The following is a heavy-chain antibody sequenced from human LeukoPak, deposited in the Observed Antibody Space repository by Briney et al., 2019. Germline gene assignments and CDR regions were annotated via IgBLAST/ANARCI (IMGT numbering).Heavy chain of an antibody. Sequence: GGSLRLSCAASGFTFSSNWMTWVRQAPGKGLEWVANIKEDGSEKYYVDSVKGRFTISRDNAENSLYLQMNSLRAEDTAVYYCAREAAGDGYNYGAFDIWGQGTMVTVSS. CDR2: IKEDGSEK. CDR3: AREAAGDGYNYGAFDI. CDR1: GFTFSSNW. D-gene: IGHD5-24*01. V-gene: IGHV3-7*01. J-gene: IGHJ3*02.